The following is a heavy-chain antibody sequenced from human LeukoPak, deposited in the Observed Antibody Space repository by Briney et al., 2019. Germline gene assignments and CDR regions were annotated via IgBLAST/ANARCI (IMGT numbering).Heavy chain of an antibody. CDR3: AKSSSAADDY. V-gene: IGHV3-30*02. J-gene: IGHJ4*02. Sequence: GGSLRLSCAASGFTFSSYGMHWVRQAPGKGLEWVAVIWYDGSNKYYADSVKGRFTISRDNSKNTLYLQMNSLRAEDTAVCYCAKSSSAADDYWGQGTLVTVSS. D-gene: IGHD6-13*01. CDR1: GFTFSSYG. CDR2: IWYDGSNK.